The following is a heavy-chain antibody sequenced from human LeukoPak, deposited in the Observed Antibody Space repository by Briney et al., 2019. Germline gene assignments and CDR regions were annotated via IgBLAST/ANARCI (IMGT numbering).Heavy chain of an antibody. Sequence: QPGGSLRLSCVGSGVIVRSNYMTWVRQAPGKGLEWVSILYHGGSTYYADSVKGRFSISRDTSKNTLYLQMNSLRAEDTAVYYCARGSSWSFAIWGPGTLVTASS. V-gene: IGHV3-66*01. CDR2: LYHGGST. D-gene: IGHD6-13*01. CDR1: GVIVRSNY. CDR3: ARGSSWSFAI. J-gene: IGHJ4*02.